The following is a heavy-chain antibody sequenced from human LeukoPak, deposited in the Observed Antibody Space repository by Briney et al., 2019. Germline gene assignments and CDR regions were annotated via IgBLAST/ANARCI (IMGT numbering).Heavy chain of an antibody. CDR3: ARDKGAFDI. Sequence: PSETLSLTCTVSGGSISSYCWSWIRQPPGKGLEWIGYIYYSGSTNYNPSLKSRVTISVDTSKNQFSLKLSSVTAADTAVYYCARDKGAFDIWGQGTMVTVSS. CDR1: GGSISSYC. CDR2: IYYSGST. V-gene: IGHV4-59*01. J-gene: IGHJ3*02.